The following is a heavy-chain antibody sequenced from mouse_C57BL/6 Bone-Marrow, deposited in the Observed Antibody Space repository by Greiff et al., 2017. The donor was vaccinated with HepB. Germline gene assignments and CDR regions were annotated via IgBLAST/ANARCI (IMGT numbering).Heavy chain of an antibody. D-gene: IGHD1-1*01. V-gene: IGHV2-2*01. CDR2: IWSGGST. J-gene: IGHJ1*03. CDR3: ARNFDYYGSSPWYFDV. Sequence: VQRVESGPGLVQPSQSLSITCTVSGFSLTSYGVHWVRQSPGKGLEWLGVIWSGGSTDYNAAFISRLSISKDNSKSQVFFKMNSLQADDTAIYYCARNFDYYGSSPWYFDVWGTGTTVTVSS. CDR1: GFSLTSYG.